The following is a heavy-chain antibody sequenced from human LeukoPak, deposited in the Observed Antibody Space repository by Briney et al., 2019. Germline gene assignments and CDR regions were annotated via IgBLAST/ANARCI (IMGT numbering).Heavy chain of an antibody. CDR2: ISGSGGST. CDR3: ARDSNGDYYYYYYMDV. V-gene: IGHV3-23*01. J-gene: IGHJ6*03. D-gene: IGHD4-17*01. CDR1: GFTFSSYA. Sequence: GGSLRLSCAASGFTFSSYAMSWVRQAPGKGLEWVSAISGSGGSTYYADSVKGRFTISRDNSKNTLYLQMNSLRAEDTAVYYCARDSNGDYYYYYYMDVWGKGTTVTVSS.